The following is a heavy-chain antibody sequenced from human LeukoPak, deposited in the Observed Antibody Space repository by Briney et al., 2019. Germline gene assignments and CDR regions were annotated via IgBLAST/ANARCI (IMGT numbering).Heavy chain of an antibody. V-gene: IGHV3-21*01. CDR1: GFTFSNYS. Sequence: GGSLRLSCAASGFTFSNYSMNWVRQAPGKGLEWVSSISSSSSYIYYADSVKGRFTISRDNAKNTLYLQMNSLRAEDTAVYYCARDSGIYHGRAFDIWGQGTLVTVSS. CDR3: ARDSGIYHGRAFDI. J-gene: IGHJ3*02. CDR2: ISSSSSYI. D-gene: IGHD1-26*01.